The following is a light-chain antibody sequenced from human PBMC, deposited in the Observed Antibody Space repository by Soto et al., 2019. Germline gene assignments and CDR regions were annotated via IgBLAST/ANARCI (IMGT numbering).Light chain of an antibody. V-gene: IGKV3-15*01. CDR3: QQYNTWPT. CDR2: RAY. Sequence: DIVMTQSPATLSVSPGARAPLACRANQSISSNVAWYQQRPGQSPRLLIYRAYVRATGIPARFSGRVAGTEFSLTISSLQSEDSAVYYCQQYNTWPTFGLGTKVDIK. CDR1: QSISSN. J-gene: IGKJ1*01.